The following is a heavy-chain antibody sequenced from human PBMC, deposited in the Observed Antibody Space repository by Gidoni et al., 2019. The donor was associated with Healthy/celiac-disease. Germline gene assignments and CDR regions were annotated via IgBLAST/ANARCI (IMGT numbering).Heavy chain of an antibody. D-gene: IGHD2-21*02. J-gene: IGHJ4*02. V-gene: IGHV1-69*01. Sequence: QVQLVQSGAEVKKPGSSVKVSCTASGGTFSSYAISWVRQAPGQGLEWMGGIIPIFGTANYAQKFQGRVTITADESTSTAYMELSSLRSEDTAVYYCARVRGGDLGLRAYCGGDCYGSFDYWGQGTLVTVSS. CDR1: GGTFSSYA. CDR2: IIPIFGTA. CDR3: ARVRGGDLGLRAYCGGDCYGSFDY.